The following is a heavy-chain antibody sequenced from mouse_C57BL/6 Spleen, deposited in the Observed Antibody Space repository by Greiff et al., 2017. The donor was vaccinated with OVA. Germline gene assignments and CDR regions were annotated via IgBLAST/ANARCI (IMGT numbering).Heavy chain of an antibody. CDR2: IYPGDGDT. V-gene: IGHV1-82*01. D-gene: IGHD2-2*01. J-gene: IGHJ4*01. CDR3: ARSIYYGLYYAMDY. CDR1: GYAFSSSW. Sequence: QVQLQQSGPELVKPGASVKISCKASGYAFSSSWMNWVKQRPGKGLEWIGRIYPGDGDTNYNGKFKGKATLTADKSSSTAYMQLSSLTSEDSAVYFCARSIYYGLYYAMDYWGQGTSVTVSS.